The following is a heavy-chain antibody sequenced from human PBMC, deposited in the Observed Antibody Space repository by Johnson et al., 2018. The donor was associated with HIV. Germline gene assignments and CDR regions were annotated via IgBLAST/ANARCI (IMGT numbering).Heavy chain of an antibody. J-gene: IGHJ3*02. CDR3: AKESFRRSLWAFDI. CDR2: IRYDGSNK. Sequence: QVQLVESGGGVVQPGGSLRLSCAASGFTFSSYGMHWVRQAPGKGLEWVAFIRYDGSNKYYADSVKGRFTISRDNAKNSLYLQMNSLRAEDTALYYCAKESFRRSLWAFDILGQWTMVTVSS. CDR1: GFTFSSYG. V-gene: IGHV3-30*02.